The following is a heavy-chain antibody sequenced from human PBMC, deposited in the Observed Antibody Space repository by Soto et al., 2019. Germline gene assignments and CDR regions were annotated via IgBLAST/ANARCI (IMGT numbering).Heavy chain of an antibody. CDR3: VRGEAL. Sequence: PGGALRLSCAHTVLTVSSAYVTWVRQAPGNGLEWVSVIYSGGSTYYADSAEGRFTVSRDNSKNTLYLQRKSLRAEDTAVYYCVRGEALWGQGTLVTVSS. J-gene: IGHJ4*02. CDR1: VLTVSSAY. CDR2: IYSGGST. V-gene: IGHV3-53*01. D-gene: IGHD3-10*01.